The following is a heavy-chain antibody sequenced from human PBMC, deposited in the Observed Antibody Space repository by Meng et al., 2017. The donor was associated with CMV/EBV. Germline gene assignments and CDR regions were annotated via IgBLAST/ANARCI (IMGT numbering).Heavy chain of an antibody. Sequence: LTCAASGFTFSSYAMHWVRQAPGKGLEWVAVISYDGSNKYYADSVKGRFTISRDNSKNTLYLQMNSLRAEDTAVHYCARSPYGSGSYYGSYYYYGMDVWGQGTTVTVSS. J-gene: IGHJ6*02. CDR2: ISYDGSNK. CDR3: ARSPYGSGSYYGSYYYYGMDV. V-gene: IGHV3-30-3*01. CDR1: GFTFSSYA. D-gene: IGHD3-10*01.